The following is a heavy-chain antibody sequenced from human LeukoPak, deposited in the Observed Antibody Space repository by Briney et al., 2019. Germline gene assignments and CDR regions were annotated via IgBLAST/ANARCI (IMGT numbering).Heavy chain of an antibody. V-gene: IGHV3-66*01. CDR3: ARDVSSAPRWGVPSYYYYGMDV. CDR2: IYSGGST. D-gene: IGHD3-3*01. J-gene: IGHJ6*02. Sequence: GGSLRLSCAASGFTVSSNYMSWVRQAPGKGLEWVSVIYSGGSTYYADSVKGRFTISRDNSKNTLYLQMNSLRAEDTAVYYCARDVSSAPRWGVPSYYYYGMDVWGQGTTVTVSS. CDR1: GFTVSSNY.